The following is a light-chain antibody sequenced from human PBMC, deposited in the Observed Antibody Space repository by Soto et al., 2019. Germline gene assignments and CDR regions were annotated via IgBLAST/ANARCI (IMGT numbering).Light chain of an antibody. CDR1: QGISNY. CDR2: AAS. CDR3: QKYDSAPWT. Sequence: DIEMTQSPSSLSASVGDRVTITCRASQGISNYLAWYQQRPGKVPKLLIYAASTLQSGVPSRFSGSGSGTDFTLTISSLQPEDVATYYCQKYDSAPWTLGQGTEVEIK. V-gene: IGKV1-27*01. J-gene: IGKJ1*01.